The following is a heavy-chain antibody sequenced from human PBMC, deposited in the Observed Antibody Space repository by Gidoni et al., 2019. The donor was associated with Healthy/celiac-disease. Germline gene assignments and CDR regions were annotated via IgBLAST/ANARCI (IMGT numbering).Heavy chain of an antibody. CDR2: IDWDDDK. CDR1: GFSLSTSGMC. Sequence: QVTLRESGPALVKPTQTLTLTCTFSGFSLSTSGMCVSWIRQPPGKALEWLARIDWDDDKYYSTSLKTRLTISKDTSKNQVVLTMTNMDPVDTATYYCARVIAAGGLYYFDYWGQGTLVTVSS. V-gene: IGHV2-70*15. CDR3: ARVIAAGGLYYFDY. J-gene: IGHJ4*02. D-gene: IGHD6-13*01.